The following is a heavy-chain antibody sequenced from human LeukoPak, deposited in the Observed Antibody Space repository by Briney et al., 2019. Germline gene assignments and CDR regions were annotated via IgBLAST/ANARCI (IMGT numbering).Heavy chain of an antibody. CDR1: GGSISGSH. CDR2: IYYSGST. Sequence: SETLSLTCTVSGGSISGSHWNWIRQPPGKGLEWIGYIYYSGSTDSNPSLKSRVTISVDTSKNQFTLKLTSVTAADTAMYYCARRNDFDIWGPGTMVTVSS. CDR3: ARRNDFDI. V-gene: IGHV4-59*08. J-gene: IGHJ3*02.